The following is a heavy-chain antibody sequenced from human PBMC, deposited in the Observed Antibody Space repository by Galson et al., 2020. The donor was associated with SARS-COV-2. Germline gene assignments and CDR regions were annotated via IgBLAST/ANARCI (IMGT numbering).Heavy chain of an antibody. J-gene: IGHJ4*02. CDR3: ARAEWEVFYCFDY. Sequence: SETLSLTCTVSGDSISTYFWGWIRQPPGKGLEWIGYISYSGRTNYNPSLKSRVAMSIDTSKNQFSLKLRSVTAADTAIYYCARAEWEVFYCFDYWGQGSLVAVSS. V-gene: IGHV4-59*01. CDR1: GDSISTYF. CDR2: ISYSGRT. D-gene: IGHD1-26*01.